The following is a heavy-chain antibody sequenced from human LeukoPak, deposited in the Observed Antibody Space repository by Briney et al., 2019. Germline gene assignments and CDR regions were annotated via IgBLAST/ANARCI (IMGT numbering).Heavy chain of an antibody. CDR3: ARHSPVGIFYFDY. CDR2: IYYTGST. Sequence: PSETLSLTCIVSGDSISSSSYLWAWIRQPPGKGLEWIGSIYYTGSTYYNPSLKSRVTISVDTSKNQFSLKLSSVTAADTAVYYCARHSPVGIFYFDYWGQGTLVTVSS. D-gene: IGHD1-26*01. J-gene: IGHJ4*02. CDR1: GDSISSSSYL. V-gene: IGHV4-39*01.